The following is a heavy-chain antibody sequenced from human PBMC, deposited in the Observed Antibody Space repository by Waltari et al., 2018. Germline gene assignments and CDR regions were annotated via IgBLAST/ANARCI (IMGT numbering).Heavy chain of an antibody. Sequence: EVQLLESGGGLVQPGGSLRLSCEATGLNFSSYGRSWVRQAPGKGLEWVSVISDSGGTKYYADSVKGRFTISRDNSKNTLQMQMNSLTAEDTAVYYCVKGALSAKKFDGWGQGILVTVSS. CDR3: VKGALSAKKFDG. D-gene: IGHD6-19*01. V-gene: IGHV3-23*01. CDR1: GLNFSSYG. CDR2: ISDSGGTK. J-gene: IGHJ4*02.